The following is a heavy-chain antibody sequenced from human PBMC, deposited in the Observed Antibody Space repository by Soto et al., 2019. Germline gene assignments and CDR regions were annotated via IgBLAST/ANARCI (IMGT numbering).Heavy chain of an antibody. D-gene: IGHD6-19*01. CDR1: RFTFSDYY. CDR2: ISSSGSTV. CDR3: AREGGSSRWYPLDY. J-gene: IGHJ4*02. V-gene: IGHV3-11*01. Sequence: QVQLVESGGGLVKPGGSLRLSCAASRFTFSDYYMSWIRQPPGKGLEWVSYISSSGSTVYYADSVKGRFTISRDNAKNSLYLQLNSQRPEDTAVYYCAREGGSSRWYPLDYWGQGTLVNVSS.